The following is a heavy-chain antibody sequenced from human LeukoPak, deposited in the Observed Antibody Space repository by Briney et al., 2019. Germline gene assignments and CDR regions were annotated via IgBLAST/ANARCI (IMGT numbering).Heavy chain of an antibody. J-gene: IGHJ4*02. V-gene: IGHV5-51*01. D-gene: IGHD6-13*01. CDR3: ARAGSSWTHFDY. CDR2: IYPGDSDT. CDR1: GYSFTSYW. Sequence: GESLKISCKGSGYSFTSYWIGWVRQMAGKGLEWMGIIYPGDSDTRYSRSFQGQGTISADKSISTAYLQWSSLKASDNAMYYCARAGSSWTHFDYWGQGTLVTVSS.